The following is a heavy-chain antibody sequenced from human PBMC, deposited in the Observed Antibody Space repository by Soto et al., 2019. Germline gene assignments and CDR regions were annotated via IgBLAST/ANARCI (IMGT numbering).Heavy chain of an antibody. J-gene: IGHJ4*02. CDR1: GFTFSSYS. CDR2: ISSSSSNI. CDR3: ERDHSRHYDSSGYYSRVHDY. Sequence: GGSLRLSCAASGFTFSSYSMNWVRQAPGKGLEWVSYISSSSSNIYYADSVNGRFTISRDKAKNSLYLQMNSLRDEDTAVYYRERDHSRHYDSSGYYSRVHDYWGQGTLVTVSS. D-gene: IGHD3-22*01. V-gene: IGHV3-48*02.